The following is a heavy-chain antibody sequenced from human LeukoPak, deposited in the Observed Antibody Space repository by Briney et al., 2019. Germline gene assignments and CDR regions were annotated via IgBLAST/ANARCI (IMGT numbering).Heavy chain of an antibody. CDR1: GYTFTSYD. J-gene: IGHJ4*02. V-gene: IGHV1-8*01. Sequence: ASVKVSCKASGYTFTSYDINWVRQATGQGLEWMGWMNPNSGNTGYAQKFQGRVTMTRNTSISTAYMELSSLRSDDTAVYYCASFTSCSSTSCRNFDYWGQGTLVTVSS. CDR3: ASFTSCSSTSCRNFDY. D-gene: IGHD2-2*01. CDR2: MNPNSGNT.